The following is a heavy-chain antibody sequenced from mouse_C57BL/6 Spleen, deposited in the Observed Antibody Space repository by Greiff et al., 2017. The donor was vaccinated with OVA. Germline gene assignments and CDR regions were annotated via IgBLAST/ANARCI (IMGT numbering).Heavy chain of an antibody. D-gene: IGHD1-1*01. J-gene: IGHJ4*01. V-gene: IGHV3-3*01. CDR2: TFYSGIT. Sequence: DVMLVESGPSLVRPSQTLSLTCTVTGFSINSDCYWIWIRQFPGNKLEYIGYTFYSGITYYNPSLESRTYITRDTSKNQFSLKLSSVTTEDTATYYCATGSSYYYAMDYWGQGTSVTVSS. CDR3: ATGSSYYYAMDY. CDR1: GFSINSDCY.